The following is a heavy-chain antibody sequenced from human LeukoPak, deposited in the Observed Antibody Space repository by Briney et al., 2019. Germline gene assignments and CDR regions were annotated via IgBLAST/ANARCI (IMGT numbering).Heavy chain of an antibody. Sequence: GGSLRLSCAASGFTFDDYAMHWVRQAPGKGLEWVSGISWNSGSIGYADSVKGRFTISRDNAKNSLYLQMNSLRAEDTALYYCAKDIATVKLYYVDYWGQGTLVTVSS. V-gene: IGHV3-9*01. CDR3: AKDIATVKLYYVDY. CDR2: ISWNSGSI. D-gene: IGHD4-11*01. CDR1: GFTFDDYA. J-gene: IGHJ4*02.